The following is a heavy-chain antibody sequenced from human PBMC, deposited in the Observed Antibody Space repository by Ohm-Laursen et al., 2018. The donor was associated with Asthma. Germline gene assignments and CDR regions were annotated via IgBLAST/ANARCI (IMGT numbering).Heavy chain of an antibody. J-gene: IGHJ4*02. CDR2: LFPDGRRT. Sequence: SLRLSCAASGFIFSDYFMHWVRQRPGEGLVWISHLFPDGRRTNYAASVRGRFTISRDDAQNTVYLQMHSLRVDDTAVYFCARGNVEGLLWGQGTLVTVSS. CDR3: ARGNVEGLL. CDR1: GFIFSDYF. V-gene: IGHV3-74*01.